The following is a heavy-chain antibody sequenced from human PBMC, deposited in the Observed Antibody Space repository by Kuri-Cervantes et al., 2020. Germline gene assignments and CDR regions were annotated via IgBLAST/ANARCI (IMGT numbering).Heavy chain of an antibody. D-gene: IGHD3-3*01. CDR1: GYTFTGYY. V-gene: IGHV1-2*02. J-gene: IGHJ6*02. CDR2: INPNSGGT. CDR3: ARDVPYYDFWRGWEPSYYYYGMDV. Sequence: ASVKVSCKASGYTFTGYYMHWVRQAPGQGLEWMGWINPNSGGTNYAQKFQGRVTMTRDTSISTAYMELSRLRSDDTAVYYCARDVPYYDFWRGWEPSYYYYGMDVWGQGTTVTVSS.